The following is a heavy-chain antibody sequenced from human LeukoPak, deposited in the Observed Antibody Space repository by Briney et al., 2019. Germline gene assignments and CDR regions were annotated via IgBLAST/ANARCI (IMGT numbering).Heavy chain of an antibody. CDR1: TFTFSSYA. V-gene: IGHV3-30*04. CDR2: ISNDGSNK. D-gene: IGHD3-10*01. CDR3: APATMVRGVIMGEAWFDP. J-gene: IGHJ5*02. Sequence: GGSLRLSCAASTFTFSSYAMHWVRQGPGKGLEWVTVISNDGSNKYYADSVKGRFTISRDNSKNTLDLQMNSLRAEDTAVYYCAPATMVRGVIMGEAWFDPWGQGTLVTVSS.